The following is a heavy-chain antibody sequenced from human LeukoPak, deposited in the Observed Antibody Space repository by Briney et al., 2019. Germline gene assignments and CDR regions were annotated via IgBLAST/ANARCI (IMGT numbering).Heavy chain of an antibody. D-gene: IGHD5-12*01. V-gene: IGHV3-7*03. CDR2: IKEDGSER. CDR1: AFIFSGHW. Sequence: GGSLRLSCEGSAFIFSGHWMNWVRQTPGKGLEWVASIKEDGSERQYVDSVKGRFSISRDNTKGSLFLQLNSLRAEDTAVYYCARVDGGYDSADIDYWGQGTLVTVSS. J-gene: IGHJ4*02. CDR3: ARVDGGYDSADIDY.